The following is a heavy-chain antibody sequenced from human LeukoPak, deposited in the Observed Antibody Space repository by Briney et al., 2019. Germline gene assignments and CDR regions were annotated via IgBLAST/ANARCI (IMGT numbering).Heavy chain of an antibody. J-gene: IGHJ3*02. D-gene: IGHD3-22*01. Sequence: GSSVKVSCKASGCTFSSYAISWVRQAPGQGLEWMGGIIPIFGTANYAQKFQGRVTITADESTSTAYMELSSLRSEDTAVYYCASFDYYDSSGYYELDAFDIWGQGTMVTVSS. CDR1: GCTFSSYA. V-gene: IGHV1-69*01. CDR2: IIPIFGTA. CDR3: ASFDYYDSSGYYELDAFDI.